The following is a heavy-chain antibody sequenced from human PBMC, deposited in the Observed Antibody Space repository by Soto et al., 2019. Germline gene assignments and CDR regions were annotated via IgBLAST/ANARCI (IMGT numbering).Heavy chain of an antibody. J-gene: IGHJ4*02. CDR2: ISWISGNI. Sequence: EVPLEESGGALVQPGRSLRLSCAASGFTFDDYAMHWVRQVLGKGLEWVSSISWISGNIGYADSVKGRFTTSRDSAMNSLYLQMNSLRPEDTALYYCVRSKGGYSYGTPFDYWGQGTLVTVSS. CDR1: GFTFDDYA. CDR3: VRSKGGYSYGTPFDY. D-gene: IGHD5-18*01. V-gene: IGHV3-9*01.